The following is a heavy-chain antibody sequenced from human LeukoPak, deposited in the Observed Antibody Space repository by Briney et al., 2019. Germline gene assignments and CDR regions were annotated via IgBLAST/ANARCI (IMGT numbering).Heavy chain of an antibody. J-gene: IGHJ4*02. Sequence: SVKVSCKASGGTFSSYAISWVRQAPGQGLEWMGGIIPIFGTANYAQKFQGRVTITADESTSTAYMELSSLRSEDTAVYYCARGGGYDSSGYYYEGFDYWGQGTLVTVSP. V-gene: IGHV1-69*13. CDR2: IIPIFGTA. CDR3: ARGGGYDSSGYYYEGFDY. D-gene: IGHD3-22*01. CDR1: GGTFSSYA.